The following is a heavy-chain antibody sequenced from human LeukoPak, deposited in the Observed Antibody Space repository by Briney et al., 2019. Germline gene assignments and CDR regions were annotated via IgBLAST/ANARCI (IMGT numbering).Heavy chain of an antibody. CDR1: GGSISSGDYY. J-gene: IGHJ3*02. Sequence: SETLSLTCTVSGGSISSGDYYWSWIRQPPGKGLEWIGYIYYSGSTYYNPSLKSRVTISVDTSKNQFSLQLNSVTPEDTAVYYCAREYSSTFDIWGQGTMVTVSS. D-gene: IGHD6-19*01. V-gene: IGHV4-30-4*08. CDR2: IYYSGST. CDR3: AREYSSTFDI.